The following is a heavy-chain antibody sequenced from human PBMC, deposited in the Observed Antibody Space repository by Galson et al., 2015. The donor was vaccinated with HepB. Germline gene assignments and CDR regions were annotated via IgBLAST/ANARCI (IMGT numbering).Heavy chain of an antibody. CDR2: ISGGGGST. Sequence: SLRLSCAASGFTFSSYAMSWVRQAPGKGLEWVSAISGGGGSTYYADSVKGRFTISRDNSKNTLYLQMNCLRAEDTAVYYCAKLAPDPYYFDYWGQGTLVTVSS. V-gene: IGHV3-23*01. J-gene: IGHJ4*02. D-gene: IGHD3-3*02. CDR3: AKLAPDPYYFDY. CDR1: GFTFSSYA.